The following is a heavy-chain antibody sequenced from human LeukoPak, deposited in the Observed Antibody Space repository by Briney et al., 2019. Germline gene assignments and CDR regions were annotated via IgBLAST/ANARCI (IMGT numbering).Heavy chain of an antibody. CDR2: ISGSGGST. V-gene: IGHV3-23*01. D-gene: IGHD3-10*01. CDR1: GFTVSSNY. CDR3: AIALVRGVLATAQPTFQH. J-gene: IGHJ1*01. Sequence: GGSLRLSCAASGFTVSSNYMSWVRQAPGKGLEWVSAISGSGGSTYYADSVKGRFTISRDNFKNTRYLQMNSLRAEDTAVYYCAIALVRGVLATAQPTFQHWGQGTLVTVSS.